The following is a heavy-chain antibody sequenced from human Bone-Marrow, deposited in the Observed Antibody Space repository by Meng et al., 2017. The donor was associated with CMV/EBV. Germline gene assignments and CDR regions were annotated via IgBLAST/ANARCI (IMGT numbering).Heavy chain of an antibody. D-gene: IGHD6-13*01. Sequence: SGFTFSSYGMHWVRQAPGKGLEWVAFIRYDGSNKYYADSVKGRFTISRDNSKNTLYLQMNSLRAEDTAVYYCAKVVDGMGGSWYIDYWGQGTLVTVSS. CDR2: IRYDGSNK. J-gene: IGHJ4*02. CDR1: GFTFSSYG. V-gene: IGHV3-30*02. CDR3: AKVVDGMGGSWYIDY.